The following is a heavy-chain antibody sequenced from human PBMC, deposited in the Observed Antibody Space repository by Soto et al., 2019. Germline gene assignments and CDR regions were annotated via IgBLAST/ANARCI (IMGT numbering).Heavy chain of an antibody. D-gene: IGHD3-10*01. CDR3: AREPRVATMAFDI. J-gene: IGHJ3*02. CDR1: GFTFSSYS. CDR2: ISGSSSTI. Sequence: GGSLRLSCAPSGFTFSSYSMNWVRQAPGRGLEWVSYISGSSSTIYYADSVRGRFTIFRDNAKNSLYLQMNSLRDEDTAVYYCAREPRVATMAFDIWGQGTMVTVSS. V-gene: IGHV3-48*02.